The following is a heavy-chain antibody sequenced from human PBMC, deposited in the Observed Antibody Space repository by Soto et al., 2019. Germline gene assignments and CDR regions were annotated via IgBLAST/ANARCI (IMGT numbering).Heavy chain of an antibody. V-gene: IGHV3-15*07. Sequence: GGSLRLSCAASGFTFSNAWMKWVRQAPGTGLEWVGRIKSKTDGGTTDYAAPVKGRFTISRDDSKNTLYLQMNSLKTEDTAMYYCTTVTPIVVVVAARTDPWGQGTLVTVSS. CDR1: GFTFSNAW. CDR2: IKSKTDGGTT. J-gene: IGHJ5*02. CDR3: TTVTPIVVVVAARTDP. D-gene: IGHD2-15*01.